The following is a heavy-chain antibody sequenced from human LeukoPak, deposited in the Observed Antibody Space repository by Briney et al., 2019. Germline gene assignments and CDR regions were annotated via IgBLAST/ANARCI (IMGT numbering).Heavy chain of an antibody. J-gene: IGHJ4*02. V-gene: IGHV3-21*01. CDR3: ARDKGDYDSSGYYPEPTGFDY. Sequence: GGSLRLSCAASGFAFSSYSMNWVRQAPGKGLEWVSSISSSSSYIYYADSVKGRFTISRDNAKNSLYLQMNSLRAEDTAVYYCARDKGDYDSSGYYPEPTGFDYWGQGTLVTVSS. CDR2: ISSSSSYI. D-gene: IGHD3-22*01. CDR1: GFAFSSYS.